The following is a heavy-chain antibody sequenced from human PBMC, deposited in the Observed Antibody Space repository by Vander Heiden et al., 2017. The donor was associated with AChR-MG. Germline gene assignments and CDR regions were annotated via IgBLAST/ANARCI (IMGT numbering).Heavy chain of an antibody. Sequence: QVQLQESGPGLVKPSETLSLTCTVSGGSISSYYWSWIRQPPGKGLEWIGYIYYSGSTNYNPSLKSRVTISVDTSKNQFSLKLSSVTAADTAVYYCARVSHSGYAPDWFDPWGQGTLVTVSS. V-gene: IGHV4-59*01. CDR3: ARVSHSGYAPDWFDP. D-gene: IGHD5-12*01. CDR1: GGSISSYY. J-gene: IGHJ5*02. CDR2: IYYSGST.